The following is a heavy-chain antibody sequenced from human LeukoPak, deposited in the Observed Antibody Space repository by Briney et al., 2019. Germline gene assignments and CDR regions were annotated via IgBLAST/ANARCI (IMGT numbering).Heavy chain of an antibody. Sequence: PSETLSLTCTVSGGSINSYYWSWIRQPAGKGLEWIGHIYSSGSTNYNPSFKSRVTMSVDTSKNQFFLKLSSVTAADTAVYYCARDRGYRGYDHFDYWGQGTLVTVSS. CDR2: IYSSGST. CDR1: GGSINSYY. V-gene: IGHV4-4*07. D-gene: IGHD5-12*01. CDR3: ARDRGYRGYDHFDY. J-gene: IGHJ4*02.